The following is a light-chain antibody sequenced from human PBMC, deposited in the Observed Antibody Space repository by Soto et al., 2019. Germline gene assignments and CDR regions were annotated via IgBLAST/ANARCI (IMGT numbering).Light chain of an antibody. CDR2: DVS. CDR3: SSYTTSSTHV. CDR1: NSDVGYYIY. Sequence: QSALTQPASVSGSPGQSITISCNGTNSDVGYYIYVSWFQQYPGKPPKLVISDVSHRPPGISDRFSGSKSGNTASLTISGLQAEDEAHYNCSSYTTSSTHVFGTGTKLTVL. V-gene: IGLV2-14*03. J-gene: IGLJ1*01.